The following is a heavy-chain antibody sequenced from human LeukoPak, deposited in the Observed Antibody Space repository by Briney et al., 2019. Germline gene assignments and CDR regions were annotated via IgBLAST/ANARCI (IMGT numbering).Heavy chain of an antibody. Sequence: GGSLRLSCAGSGFTFGDHAMSWVRQAPGKGLEWISFIRSKATGGTTQYVASVKGRSTISRDDSKSVAYLQMNNLKTEDTAVYYCTRGGGASGVYYYYMDVWGKGTTVTVSS. CDR2: IRSKATGGTT. CDR3: TRGGGASGVYYYYMDV. V-gene: IGHV3-49*04. J-gene: IGHJ6*03. CDR1: GFTFGDHA. D-gene: IGHD3-16*01.